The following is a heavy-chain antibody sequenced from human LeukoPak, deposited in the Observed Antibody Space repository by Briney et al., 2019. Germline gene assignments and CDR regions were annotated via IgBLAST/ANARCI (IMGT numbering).Heavy chain of an antibody. CDR3: ARERQGRYCTTTSCYLGGIDY. CDR1: GFVFGNYG. D-gene: IGHD2-8*01. CDR2: IPDEGSFN. Sequence: GGSLRLSCAASGFVFGNYGLHWVRQAPGKGLEWVAVIPDEGSFNYYADSVKGRFTISRDNSKHMLYLQMNSLRAEDTALYYCARERQGRYCTTTSCYLGGIDYWGQGTLVTVSS. V-gene: IGHV3-30*04. J-gene: IGHJ4*02.